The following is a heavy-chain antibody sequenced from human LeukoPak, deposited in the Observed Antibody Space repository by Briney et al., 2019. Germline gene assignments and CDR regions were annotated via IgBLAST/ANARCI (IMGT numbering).Heavy chain of an antibody. CDR1: GYTLTELS. Sequence: ASVKVSCKVSGYTLTELSMHWVRQAPGKGVEWMGGFDPEDGETIYAQKFQGRVTMTEVTSTDTAYMELSSLRSEDTAVYYCATVQPPHDYDRYYFDYWGQGTLVTVSS. V-gene: IGHV1-24*01. CDR3: ATVQPPHDYDRYYFDY. D-gene: IGHD3-22*01. CDR2: FDPEDGET. J-gene: IGHJ4*02.